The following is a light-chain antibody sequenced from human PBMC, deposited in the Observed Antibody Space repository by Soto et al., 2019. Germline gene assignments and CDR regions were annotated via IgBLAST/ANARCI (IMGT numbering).Light chain of an antibody. J-gene: IGKJ4*01. Sequence: DIVMTQSPLSLPITPGEPASISCRSSQSLLHSNGYNYLDWYLQKPGQSPQLLIYLGSNRASGVPDRFSGSGGGTDVTLKISRVEADDVGVYYCIQALQSPLTFGGGTKVEIK. V-gene: IGKV2-28*01. CDR2: LGS. CDR3: IQALQSPLT. CDR1: QSLLHSNGYNY.